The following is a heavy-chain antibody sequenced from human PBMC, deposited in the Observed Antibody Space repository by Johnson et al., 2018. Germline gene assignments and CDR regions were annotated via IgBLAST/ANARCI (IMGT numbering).Heavy chain of an antibody. J-gene: IGHJ3*02. CDR1: GFIFSTYA. V-gene: IGHV3-23*01. CDR3: AKEGDI. CDR2: ISGSGDFT. Sequence: EVQLLESGGGLVQPGGSLRLSCAASGFIFSTYAMSWVRQAPGKGLEWVSMISGSGDFTYYADSVKGRFTVSRDNSKNTVYVQMNNLSAEDTAVYYCAKEGDIWGQGTMVIVSS.